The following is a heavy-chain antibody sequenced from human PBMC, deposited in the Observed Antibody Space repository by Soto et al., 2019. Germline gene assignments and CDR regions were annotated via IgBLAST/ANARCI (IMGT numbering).Heavy chain of an antibody. CDR2: IYHSGST. CDR1: GGSISSGGYS. J-gene: IGHJ5*02. CDR3: ASVDKASLAVDP. V-gene: IGHV4-30-2*01. Sequence: SETLSLTCAVSGGSISSGGYSWSWIRQPPGKGLEWIGYIYHSGSTYYNPSLKSRVTISVDRSKNQFSLKLSSVTAADTAVYYCASVDKASLAVDPWGQGTLVTVSS. D-gene: IGHD5-12*01.